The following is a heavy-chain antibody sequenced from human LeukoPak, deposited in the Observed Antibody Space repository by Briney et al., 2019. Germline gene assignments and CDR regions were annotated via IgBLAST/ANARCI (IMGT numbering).Heavy chain of an antibody. Sequence: GGSLRLSCAASGFTVSSNYMSWVRQAPGKGLEWVSFIYSGGETYYADSVKGRFTISRDTFRNTLHLQMNNLRAEDTAVYYCASYFGRSWGQGTLVTVSS. CDR2: IYSGGET. V-gene: IGHV3-53*01. CDR1: GFTVSSNY. D-gene: IGHD3-10*01. CDR3: ASYFGRS. J-gene: IGHJ5*02.